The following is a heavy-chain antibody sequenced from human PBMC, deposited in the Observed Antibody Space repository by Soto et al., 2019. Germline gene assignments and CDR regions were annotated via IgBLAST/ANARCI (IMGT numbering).Heavy chain of an antibody. CDR3: ARDRSLTYWNDNWFDP. CDR2: ISAYNGNT. D-gene: IGHD1-1*01. V-gene: IGHV1-18*01. Sequence: ASVKVSCKASGYTFTRYGISWVRQAPGQGLEWMGWISAYNGNTNYAQKLQGRVTMTTDTSTSTAYMELRSLRSDDTAVYYCARDRSLTYWNDNWFDPWGQGTLVTVSS. CDR1: GYTFTRYG. J-gene: IGHJ5*02.